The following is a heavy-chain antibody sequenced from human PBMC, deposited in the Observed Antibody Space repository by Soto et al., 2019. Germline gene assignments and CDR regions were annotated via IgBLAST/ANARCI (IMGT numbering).Heavy chain of an antibody. CDR1: GGSISSSSYY. CDR2: IYYSGST. J-gene: IGHJ5*02. CDR3: ARRPGDYLWGSYRYTNWFDP. D-gene: IGHD3-16*02. V-gene: IGHV4-39*01. Sequence: QLQLQESGPGLVKPSETLSLTCTVSGGSISSSSYYWGWIRQPPGKGLEWIGSIYYSGSTYYNPSLKSRVTISVDTSKNQFSLKLSSVTAADTAVYYGARRPGDYLWGSYRYTNWFDPWGQGTLVTVSS.